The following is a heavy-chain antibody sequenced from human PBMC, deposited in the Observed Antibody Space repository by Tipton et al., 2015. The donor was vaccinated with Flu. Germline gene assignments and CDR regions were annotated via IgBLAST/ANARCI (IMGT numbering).Heavy chain of an antibody. Sequence: TLSLTCTVSGGSIGSNYWSWVRQPPGKGLEYIGYIHNSGTTNYSPSLKSRATMSVDASKNQFSLRLSSVTAADTAVYFCARLSYYDVDLKNWYIEYWGQGTLVTVSS. CDR3: ARLSYYDVDLKNWYIEY. D-gene: IGHD3-10*02. J-gene: IGHJ4*02. CDR1: GGSIGSNY. V-gene: IGHV4-59*08. CDR2: IHNSGTT.